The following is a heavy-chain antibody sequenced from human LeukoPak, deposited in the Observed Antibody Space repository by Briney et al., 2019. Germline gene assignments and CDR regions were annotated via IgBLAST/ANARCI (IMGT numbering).Heavy chain of an antibody. D-gene: IGHD1-1*01. Sequence: SETLSLTCTVSGGSVSSGNYYWSWIRQPPGKRLEWIGYIYYSGSTNYNPSLKSRVTISVDTSKNQFSLKLSSVTAADTAVYYCARGNNWSNWFDPWGQGTLVTVSS. V-gene: IGHV4-61*01. CDR1: GGSVSSGNYY. J-gene: IGHJ5*02. CDR3: ARGNNWSNWFDP. CDR2: IYYSGST.